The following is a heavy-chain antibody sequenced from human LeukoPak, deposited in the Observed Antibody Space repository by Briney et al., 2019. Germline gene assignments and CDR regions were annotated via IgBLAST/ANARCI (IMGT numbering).Heavy chain of an antibody. CDR2: IDRSGSNT. CDR1: GFNFFDYV. Sequence: GGSLRLSCVVSGFNFFDYVMIWVRQAPGKGLEWVSSIDRSGSNTYYADFVKGQFTIFRDNSKNTLFLQMNSLRAEDTAVYHCASKTGKTGTYDWGQGTLVTVSS. CDR3: ASKTGKTGTYD. J-gene: IGHJ4*02. D-gene: IGHD1-1*01. V-gene: IGHV3-23*05.